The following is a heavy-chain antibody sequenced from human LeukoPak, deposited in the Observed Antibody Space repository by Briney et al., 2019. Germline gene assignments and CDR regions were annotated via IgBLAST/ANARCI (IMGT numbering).Heavy chain of an antibody. Sequence: PGGPLRLSCAASGFSFNIYAMNWVRQAPGKGLEWVSGISGSGANTYYADSVKGRFTISRDNSKNTVYLQMNSLRAEDTAIYYCARLRQQLVPYDAFDIWGQGTMVTVSS. CDR2: ISGSGANT. V-gene: IGHV3-23*01. J-gene: IGHJ3*02. CDR1: GFSFNIYA. CDR3: ARLRQQLVPYDAFDI. D-gene: IGHD6-13*01.